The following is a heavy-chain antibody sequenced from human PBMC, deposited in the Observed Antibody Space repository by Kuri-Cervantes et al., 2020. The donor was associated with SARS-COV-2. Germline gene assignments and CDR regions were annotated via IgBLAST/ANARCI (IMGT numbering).Heavy chain of an antibody. CDR3: AGDSNTGVDFDY. V-gene: IGHV3-21*04. D-gene: IGHD1-14*01. Sequence: GESLKISCAASGFTFSSYSMNWVRQAPGKGLEWVSSISSSSSYIYYADSVKGRFTISRDNAKNSLYLQMNSLRAEDTAVYYCAGDSNTGVDFDYWGQGTLVTVSS. CDR1: GFTFSSYS. CDR2: ISSSSSYI. J-gene: IGHJ4*02.